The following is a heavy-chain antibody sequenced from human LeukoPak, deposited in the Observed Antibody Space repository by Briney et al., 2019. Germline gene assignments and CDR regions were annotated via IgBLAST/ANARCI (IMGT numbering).Heavy chain of an antibody. Sequence: ASVKVSCKASGHTLTKLSMHWVRQTPGKGLEWMGCFDPEDGDTEYSQTFQGRVTITRDTSASTAYMELSSLRSEDTAVYYCARADSGYDSDSFYYYYYGMDVWGQGTTVTVSS. CDR1: GHTLTKLS. J-gene: IGHJ6*02. CDR2: FDPEDGDT. V-gene: IGHV1-24*01. D-gene: IGHD5-12*01. CDR3: ARADSGYDSDSFYYYYYGMDV.